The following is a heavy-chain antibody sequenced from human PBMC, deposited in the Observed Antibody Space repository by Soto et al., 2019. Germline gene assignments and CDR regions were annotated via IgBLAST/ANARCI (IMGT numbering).Heavy chain of an antibody. D-gene: IGHD6-13*01. CDR3: ARLDSSSFTRFDP. V-gene: IGHV5-51*01. Sequence: GKGLEWMGIIYPGDSDTRYSPSFQGQVTISADKSISTAYLQWSSLKASDTAMYYCARLDSSSFTRFDPWGQGTLVTVSS. J-gene: IGHJ5*02. CDR2: IYPGDSDT.